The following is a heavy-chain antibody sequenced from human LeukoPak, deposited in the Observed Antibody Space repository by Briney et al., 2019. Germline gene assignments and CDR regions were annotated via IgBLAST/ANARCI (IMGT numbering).Heavy chain of an antibody. CDR2: IYYSGST. Sequence: SETLSLTCTVSGGSISSSSYYWGWIRQPPGKGLEWIGSIYYSGSTYYNPSLKSRVTISVDTSKNQFSLKLSSVTAADTAVYYCARELKNYFDYWGQGTLVTVSS. V-gene: IGHV4-39*02. J-gene: IGHJ4*02. CDR3: ARELKNYFDY. CDR1: GGSISSSSYY.